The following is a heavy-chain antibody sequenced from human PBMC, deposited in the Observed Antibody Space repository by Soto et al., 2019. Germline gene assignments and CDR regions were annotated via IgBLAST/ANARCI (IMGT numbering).Heavy chain of an antibody. Sequence: SETLSLTCTVSGGSISSYYWSCIRQPPGKGPEWIEYIYYSGSTNYNPSLKSRVTISVDTSKNQFSLKMSSVTAADTAVYYCARLATRYYFDYWGQGTLVTVS. D-gene: IGHD1-1*01. CDR3: ARLATRYYFDY. J-gene: IGHJ4*02. V-gene: IGHV4-59*01. CDR1: GGSISSYY. CDR2: IYYSGST.